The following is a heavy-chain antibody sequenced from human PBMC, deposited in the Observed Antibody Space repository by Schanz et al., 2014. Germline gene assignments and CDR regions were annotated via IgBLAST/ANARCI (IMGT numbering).Heavy chain of an antibody. Sequence: EVKLLESGGHLVQPGGSLRLSCAASEFSFSSFGMNWVRQAPGKGLEWVSTLSGSGAGTFYADSVKGRFTISRDNSENTLHLQMDGLRVEDTAVYYCARDAVALVPEYFMDVWGKGTPVTVSS. V-gene: IGHV3-23*01. CDR2: LSGSGAGT. CDR3: ARDAVALVPEYFMDV. D-gene: IGHD2-15*01. CDR1: EFSFSSFG. J-gene: IGHJ6*03.